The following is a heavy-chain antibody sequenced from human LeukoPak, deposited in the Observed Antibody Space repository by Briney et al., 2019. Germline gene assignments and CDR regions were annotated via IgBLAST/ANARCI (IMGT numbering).Heavy chain of an antibody. Sequence: SETLSLTCTVSGASISSTTYYWGWVRQTPGKGLEWIANLYPGGVTHYNPSLRSRVFVSVDTPKTQFSLNLTSVTAADTAVYYCARPYRSYGNFPFDYWGRGTLVTVSS. D-gene: IGHD5-18*01. CDR1: GASISSTTYY. CDR3: ARPYRSYGNFPFDY. V-gene: IGHV4-39*01. J-gene: IGHJ4*02. CDR2: LYPGGVT.